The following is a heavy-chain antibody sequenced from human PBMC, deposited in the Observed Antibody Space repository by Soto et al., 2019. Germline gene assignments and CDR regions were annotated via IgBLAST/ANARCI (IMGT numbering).Heavy chain of an antibody. CDR3: ARGRGYRYGDRELFFEY. J-gene: IGHJ4*02. V-gene: IGHV4-31*03. Sequence: QVQLQESGPGLVKPSQTLSLTCTVSGGTLNSGPYYWTWIRQHPGKGLEWIGYIFYSGSTYYNPSLKARLTMSVDTSANQFSLSLSSVTAADTAVYYCARGRGYRYGDRELFFEYWGQGALVAVSS. D-gene: IGHD5-18*01. CDR1: GGTLNSGPYY. CDR2: IFYSGST.